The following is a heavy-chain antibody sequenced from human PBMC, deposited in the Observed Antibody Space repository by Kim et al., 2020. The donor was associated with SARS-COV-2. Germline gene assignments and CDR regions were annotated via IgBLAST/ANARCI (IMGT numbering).Heavy chain of an antibody. CDR3: AKELVAGYYVILY. J-gene: IGHJ4*02. Sequence: GGSLRLSCAASGFTFSSYAMRWVRQAPGKGLQWVSAITFSGGSIHYADFVKGRFTISRDNSKNILYLEVKSLRGEDTAVYYCAKELVAGYYVILYWGQGT. CDR1: GFTFSSYA. D-gene: IGHD3-10*02. V-gene: IGHV3-23*01. CDR2: ITFSGGSI.